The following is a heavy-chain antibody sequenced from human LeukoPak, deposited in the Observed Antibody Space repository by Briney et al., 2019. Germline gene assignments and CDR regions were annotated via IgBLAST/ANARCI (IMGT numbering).Heavy chain of an antibody. J-gene: IGHJ6*03. CDR2: ISAYNGNT. Sequence: ASVRVSCKASGYTFTSYGISWVRQAPGQGLEWMGWISAYNGNTNYAQKLQGRVTMTTDTSTSTAYMELRSLRSDDTAVYYCARVATYYYYMDVWGKGTTVTVSS. CDR1: GYTFTSYG. CDR3: ARVATYYYYMDV. V-gene: IGHV1-18*01.